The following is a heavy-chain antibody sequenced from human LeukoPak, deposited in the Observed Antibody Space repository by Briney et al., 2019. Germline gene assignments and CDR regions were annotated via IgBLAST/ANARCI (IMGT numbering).Heavy chain of an antibody. CDR2: INPNSGDT. Sequence: ASVKVSCKASGFTFTGYHLHWVRQAPGQGLEWMGRINPNSGDTNYAQKFQGRVTMTRDTSISTAYMELSRLRSDDTAVYYCARDYCSSTSCLFDYWGQGTLVTVSS. V-gene: IGHV1-2*06. D-gene: IGHD2-2*01. J-gene: IGHJ4*02. CDR3: ARDYCSSTSCLFDY. CDR1: GFTFTGYH.